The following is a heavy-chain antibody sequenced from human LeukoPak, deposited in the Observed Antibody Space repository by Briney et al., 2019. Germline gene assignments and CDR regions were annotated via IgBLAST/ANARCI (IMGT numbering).Heavy chain of an antibody. D-gene: IGHD2-8*01. CDR3: ARDRILYEY. V-gene: IGHV3-23*01. J-gene: IGHJ4*02. CDR2: ISGSGIST. CDR1: GFTFSSYA. Sequence: GGSLRLSCAASGFTFSSYAMSWVRQAPGKGLEWVSDISGSGISTYYADSVKGRFTISRDNSKNTLYLQMNSLRAEDTAVYYCARDRILYEYWGQGTLVTVSS.